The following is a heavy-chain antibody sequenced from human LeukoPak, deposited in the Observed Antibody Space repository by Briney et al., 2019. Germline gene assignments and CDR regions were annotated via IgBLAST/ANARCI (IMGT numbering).Heavy chain of an antibody. Sequence: GGSLRLSCAASGFTFSSYAMSWVRQAPGKGLEWVSAISGSGGSTYYADSVKGRFTISRDNSKNTLYLQMNSLRAEDMAVYYCAKGIAAAGLYYFDYWGQGTLVTVSS. D-gene: IGHD6-13*01. CDR1: GFTFSSYA. V-gene: IGHV3-23*01. CDR2: ISGSGGST. J-gene: IGHJ4*02. CDR3: AKGIAAAGLYYFDY.